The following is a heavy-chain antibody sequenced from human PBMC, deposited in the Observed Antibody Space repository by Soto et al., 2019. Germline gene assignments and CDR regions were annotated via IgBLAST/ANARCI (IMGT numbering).Heavy chain of an antibody. J-gene: IGHJ3*02. D-gene: IGHD4-17*01. CDR2: MYYIGST. Sequence: VQLQESGPGLVKPSQNLSLTCTVSGVSITSGDYYWTWIRQPPEKGLEWIGNMYYIGSTYYNTSLKNLVTISVDTSKIHISLKVTSVTAAYTAVYYGARDISKDYGDDAGVAFDIWVQGTMVTVSS. V-gene: IGHV4-30-4*01. CDR3: ARDISKDYGDDAGVAFDI. CDR1: GVSITSGDYY.